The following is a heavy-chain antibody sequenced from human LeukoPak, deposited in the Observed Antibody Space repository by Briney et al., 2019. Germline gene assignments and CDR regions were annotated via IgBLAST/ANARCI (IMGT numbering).Heavy chain of an antibody. J-gene: IGHJ4*02. CDR1: GFTFSNAW. V-gene: IGHV3-15*01. D-gene: IGHD2-2*01. CDR3: TTDPAQYCSSTSCYTKKEDY. Sequence: GGSLRPSCAASGFTFSNAWTSWVRQAPGKGLEWVGRIKSKTDGGTTDYAAPVKGRFTISRDDSKNTLYLQMNSLKTEDTAVYYCTTDPAQYCSSTSCYTKKEDYWGQGTLVTVSS. CDR2: IKSKTDGGTT.